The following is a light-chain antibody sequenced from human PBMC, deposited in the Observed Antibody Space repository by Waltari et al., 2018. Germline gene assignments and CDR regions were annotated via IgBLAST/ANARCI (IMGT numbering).Light chain of an antibody. J-gene: IGLJ2*01. CDR2: YVS. V-gene: IGLV2-14*03. CDR1: SSDVGRYNY. CDR3: SSYISSDTLQI. Sequence: HSALTQPASVSGSPGQSIPISSTGTSSDVGRYNYVSWYQQHPDKAPKLLIFYVSNRPYGVCKPFTGSKSGNPASLTVAGLQAEDEADYYCSSYISSDTLQIFGGGTSLTVL.